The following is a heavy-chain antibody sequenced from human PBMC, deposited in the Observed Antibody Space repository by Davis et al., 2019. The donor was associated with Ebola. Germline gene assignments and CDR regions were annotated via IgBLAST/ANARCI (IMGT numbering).Heavy chain of an antibody. CDR3: ARDLPPDYDSSGYYP. CDR2: INPSGGST. D-gene: IGHD3-22*01. J-gene: IGHJ5*02. Sequence: ASVKVSCKASGYTFTSYYMHWVRQAPGQGLEWMGIINPSGGSTSYAQKFQGRVTMTRDTSTSTVYMELSSLRSEDTAVYYCARDLPPDYDSSGYYPWGQGTLVTVSS. V-gene: IGHV1-46*01. CDR1: GYTFTSYY.